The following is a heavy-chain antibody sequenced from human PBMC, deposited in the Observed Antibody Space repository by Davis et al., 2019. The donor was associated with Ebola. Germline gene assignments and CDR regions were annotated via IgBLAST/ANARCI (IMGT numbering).Heavy chain of an antibody. CDR1: GGSISSSNW. D-gene: IGHD2-2*02. Sequence: MPSETLSLTCAVSGGSISSSNWWSWVRQPPGKGLEWIGEIYHSGSTNYNPSLKSRVTISVDKSKNQFSLKLSSVTAADTAVYYCARDRGAYTPYYFDYWGQGTLVTVSS. CDR2: IYHSGST. V-gene: IGHV4-4*02. J-gene: IGHJ4*02. CDR3: ARDRGAYTPYYFDY.